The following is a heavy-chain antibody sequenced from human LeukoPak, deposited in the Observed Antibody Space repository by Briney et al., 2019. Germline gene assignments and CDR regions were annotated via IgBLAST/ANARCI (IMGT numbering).Heavy chain of an antibody. CDR3: AGQDFRYYYGSGSENGDY. CDR2: ISTYNGDT. V-gene: IGHV1-18*04. CDR1: GYTFKNYG. Sequence: GASVKVSCKASGYTFKNYGISWVRQAPGQGLEWMGWISTYNGDTKHAQKVQGRLTLTADASTSTAYMELRGLRSDDTAVYYCAGQDFRYYYGSGSENGDYWGQGTLVTVSS. J-gene: IGHJ4*02. D-gene: IGHD3-10*01.